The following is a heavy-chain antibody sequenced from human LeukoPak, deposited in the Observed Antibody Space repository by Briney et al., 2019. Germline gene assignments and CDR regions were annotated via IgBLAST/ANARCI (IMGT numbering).Heavy chain of an antibody. V-gene: IGHV4-30-4*02. Sequence: SETLSLTCTVSGGSISSGDYYWSWIRQPPGKGLEWIGYIYYSGSTYYNPSLKSRVTISVDTSKNQFSLKLSSVTAADTAVYYCASIIKSGGVPDYFDYWGQGTLVTVSS. CDR2: IYYSGST. CDR3: ASIIKSGGVPDYFDY. CDR1: GGSISSGDYY. D-gene: IGHD3-10*01. J-gene: IGHJ4*02.